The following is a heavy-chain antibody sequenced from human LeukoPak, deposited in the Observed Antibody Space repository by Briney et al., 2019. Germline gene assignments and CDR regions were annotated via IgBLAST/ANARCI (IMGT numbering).Heavy chain of an antibody. J-gene: IGHJ4*02. D-gene: IGHD3-10*01. Sequence: PSETLSLTCTVSGGSISSSSYYWGWIRQPPGKGLEWIGSIHYSGTTYSNPSLKSRISISVDTSKSQFSLKLRSVTAADTAVYYCARRYYFVSGSYYPFDFWGQGTLVTVSS. CDR3: ARRYYFVSGSYYPFDF. CDR1: GGSISSSSYY. V-gene: IGHV4-39*01. CDR2: IHYSGTT.